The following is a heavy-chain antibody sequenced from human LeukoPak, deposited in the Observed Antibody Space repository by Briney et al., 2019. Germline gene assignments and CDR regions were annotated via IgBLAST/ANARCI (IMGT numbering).Heavy chain of an antibody. D-gene: IGHD2-2*01. CDR3: ATAGKYRFDY. CDR2: IDSDGNTI. Sequence: GGSLRLSCAGSGFTFSNTWMHRVRHAPGEGLVWVSRIDSDGNTINYADSVKGRFTISRDNARNTLYLQMNSLRVEDTALYFCATAGKYRFDYWGQGTLVTVSS. V-gene: IGHV3-74*01. J-gene: IGHJ4*02. CDR1: GFTFSNTW.